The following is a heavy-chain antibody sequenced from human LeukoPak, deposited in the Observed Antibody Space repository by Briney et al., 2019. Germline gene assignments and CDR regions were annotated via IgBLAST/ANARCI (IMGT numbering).Heavy chain of an antibody. Sequence: GGSLRLSCAASGFTFSSYAMHWVRQAPGKGLEWVAVISYDGSNKYYADSVKGRFTISRDNSKNTLYLQMNSLRAEDTAVYYCARARDSSSWFRLDYYYYMDVWGKGTTVTVSS. V-gene: IGHV3-30*04. CDR2: ISYDGSNK. CDR1: GFTFSSYA. D-gene: IGHD6-13*01. CDR3: ARARDSSSWFRLDYYYYMDV. J-gene: IGHJ6*03.